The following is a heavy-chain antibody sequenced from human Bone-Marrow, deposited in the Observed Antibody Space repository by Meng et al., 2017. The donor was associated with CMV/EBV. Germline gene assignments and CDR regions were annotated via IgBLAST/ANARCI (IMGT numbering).Heavy chain of an antibody. CDR2: INWNGGHT. CDR1: GFRFSTSW. V-gene: IGHV3-20*04. J-gene: IGHJ6*01. Sequence: GGSLRLSCAASGFRFSTSWMSWVRQAPGKGLEWVSGINWNGGHTDYTDSVKGRFTISRDNARNSLYLQLNSLRAEDTALYYCARGDWGGNRFFYGMDVWGQG. CDR3: ARGDWGGNRFFYGMDV. D-gene: IGHD4-23*01.